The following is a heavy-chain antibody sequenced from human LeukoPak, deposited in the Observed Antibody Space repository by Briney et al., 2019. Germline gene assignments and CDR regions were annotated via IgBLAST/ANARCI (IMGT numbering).Heavy chain of an antibody. Sequence: GASVKVSCKASGYTFTSYGISWVRQAPGQGLEWMGWISAYNGNTNYAKKLQGRVTMTTDTPTSTAYMELRSLRSDDTAVYYCARVSGVWGSYRYNWFDPWGQGTLVTVSS. CDR2: ISAYNGNT. CDR1: GYTFTSYG. CDR3: ARVSGVWGSYRYNWFDP. J-gene: IGHJ5*02. D-gene: IGHD3-16*02. V-gene: IGHV1-18*01.